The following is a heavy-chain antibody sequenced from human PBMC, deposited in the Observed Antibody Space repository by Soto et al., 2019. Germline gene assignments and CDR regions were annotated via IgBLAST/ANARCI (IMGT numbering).Heavy chain of an antibody. Sequence: SETLSVTCSVSGGSISGSYWSWIRQSPGKGLEWLGYVYYTGSTNYSPSLRSRVSISVDTSKNEFSLRLSSVTAADTAVYFCARSVAVPGAHIDYWGQGTQVTAPQ. CDR1: GGSISGSY. D-gene: IGHD6-19*01. CDR2: VYYTGST. V-gene: IGHV4-59*01. J-gene: IGHJ4*02. CDR3: ARSVAVPGAHIDY.